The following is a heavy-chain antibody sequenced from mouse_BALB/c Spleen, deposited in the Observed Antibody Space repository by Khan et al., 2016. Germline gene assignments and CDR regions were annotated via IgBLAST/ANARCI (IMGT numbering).Heavy chain of an antibody. CDR2: INPYNAGT. D-gene: IGHD2-2*01. V-gene: IGHV1S136*01. Sequence: VQLHQSGPELVKPGASVKMSCKASGYTFTNYVMHWVKQKPGQGLEWIGYINPYNAGTKYNEKFKGKATLTSDRSSSTAYMELSSLTSEDSAVSYCARDYYGYDFDYWGQGTTLTVSS. CDR1: GYTFTNYV. CDR3: ARDYYGYDFDY. J-gene: IGHJ2*01.